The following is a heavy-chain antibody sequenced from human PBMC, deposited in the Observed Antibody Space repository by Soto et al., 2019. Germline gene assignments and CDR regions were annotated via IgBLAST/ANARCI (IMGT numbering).Heavy chain of an antibody. V-gene: IGHV1-69*01. CDR1: GDTFSSYA. CDR2: IIPILVTA. D-gene: IGHD3-22*01. Sequence: QVQLVQSGAEVKKPGSSVKVSCKASGDTFSSYAISWVRQAPGQGLEWMGGIIPILVTANYAQKFQGRVTITADESTSTAYMELSSLRAEDTAVYYCARDGSGYRSRASPMDVWGQGTTVTVSS. CDR3: ARDGSGYRSRASPMDV. J-gene: IGHJ6*02.